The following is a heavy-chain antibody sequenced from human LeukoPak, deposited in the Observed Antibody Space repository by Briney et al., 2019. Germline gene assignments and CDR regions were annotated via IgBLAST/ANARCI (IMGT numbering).Heavy chain of an antibody. V-gene: IGHV1-46*01. CDR3: ARAGPYYYDSSGYLDY. J-gene: IGHJ4*02. Sequence: ASVKVSCKASGYTFTSYYMHWVRQAPGQGLEWMGIINPSGGSTSYAQKFQGRVTMTRDMCTSTVYMELSSLRSEDTAVYYCARAGPYYYDSSGYLDYWGQGTLVTVSS. CDR2: INPSGGST. CDR1: GYTFTSYY. D-gene: IGHD3-22*01.